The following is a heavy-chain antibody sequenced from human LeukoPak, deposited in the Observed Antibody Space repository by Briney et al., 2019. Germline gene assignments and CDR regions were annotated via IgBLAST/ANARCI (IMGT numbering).Heavy chain of an antibody. CDR1: GFTFSSYG. V-gene: IGHV3-30*18. CDR3: AKDTGLYSSSWYSLGY. D-gene: IGHD6-13*01. J-gene: IGHJ4*02. Sequence: GGSLRLSCAASGFTFSSYGMHWVRQAPGKGLEWVAVISNDGSNKYYADSVKGRFTISRDNSKNTLYLQMNSLRAEDTAVYYCAKDTGLYSSSWYSLGYWGQGTLVTVSS. CDR2: ISNDGSNK.